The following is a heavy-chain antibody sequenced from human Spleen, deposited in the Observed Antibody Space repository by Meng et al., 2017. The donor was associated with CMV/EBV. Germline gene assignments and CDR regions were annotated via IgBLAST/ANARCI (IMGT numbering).Heavy chain of an antibody. J-gene: IGHJ4*02. D-gene: IGHD4/OR15-4a*01. CDR3: ARGLTGY. V-gene: IGHV4-34*01. CDR2: INHSGST. Sequence: EALSLTCAVYGGSFRGYYWSWIRQPPGKGLEWIGEINHSGSTNYNPSLKSRVTISVDTSKNQFSLKLSSVTAADTAVYYCARGLTGYWGQGTLVTVSS. CDR1: GGSFRGYY.